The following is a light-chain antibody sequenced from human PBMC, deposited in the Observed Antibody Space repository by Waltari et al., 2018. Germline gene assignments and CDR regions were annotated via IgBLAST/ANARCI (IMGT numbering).Light chain of an antibody. V-gene: IGLV1-47*01. J-gene: IGLJ1*01. CDR2: RDA. Sequence: QSVLTQPPSVSGTPGQTVTISCFGTNSNIGRNSVFWYQQLPGTAPKLLIDRDALRPAGVPDRFSGSKSGTSASLAIRGLRSEDEADYYCAAWDDSLSVSYVFGSGTKVTV. CDR3: AAWDDSLSVSYV. CDR1: NSNIGRNS.